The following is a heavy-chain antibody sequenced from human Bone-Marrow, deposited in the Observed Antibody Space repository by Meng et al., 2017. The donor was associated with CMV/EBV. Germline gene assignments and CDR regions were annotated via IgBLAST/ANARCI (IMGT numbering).Heavy chain of an antibody. D-gene: IGHD3-22*01. V-gene: IGHV1-18*01. CDR1: GYTFTSYG. CDR2: ISAYNGNT. CDR3: ARDGGAYYDSSGYYYYYYYGMDV. Sequence: ASVKVSCKASGYTFTSYGISWVRQAPGQGLEWMGWISAYNGNTNYAQKLQGRVTMTTDTSTSTAYMELRSLRSDDTAVYYCARDGGAYYDSSGYYYYYYYGMDVWGQGTTVTVSS. J-gene: IGHJ6*02.